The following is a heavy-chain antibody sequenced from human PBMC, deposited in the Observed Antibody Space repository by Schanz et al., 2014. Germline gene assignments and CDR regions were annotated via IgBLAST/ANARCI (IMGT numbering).Heavy chain of an antibody. J-gene: IGHJ4*02. Sequence: QVQLVESGGGVVRPGRSLRLSCAASGFTFNNYGMHWVRQAPGKGLEWVAIVSFDGSNKYYADSVKGRFTISRDNSKNTLYLQMNSLRTEDTALYYCARDESLAYFDSWGQGTLVTVSS. CDR3: ARDESLAYFDS. CDR2: VSFDGSNK. V-gene: IGHV3-30*19. CDR1: GFTFNNYG.